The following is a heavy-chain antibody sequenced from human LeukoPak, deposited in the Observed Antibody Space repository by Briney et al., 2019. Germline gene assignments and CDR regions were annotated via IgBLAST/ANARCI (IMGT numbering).Heavy chain of an antibody. CDR3: ARVGYDILTGYYRPLHDFDY. V-gene: IGHV1-46*01. J-gene: IGHJ4*02. Sequence: ASVKVSCKASGYTFTSYYMHWVRQAPGQGLEWMGIINPSGGSTSYAQKFQGRVTMTRDTSTSTVYMELSSLRSEDTAVYYCARVGYDILTGYYRPLHDFDYWGQGTLVTVSS. CDR1: GYTFTSYY. D-gene: IGHD3-9*01. CDR2: INPSGGST.